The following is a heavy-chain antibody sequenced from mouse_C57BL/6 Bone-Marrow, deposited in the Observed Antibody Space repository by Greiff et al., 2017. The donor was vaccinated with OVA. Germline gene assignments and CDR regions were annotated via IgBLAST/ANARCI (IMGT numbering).Heavy chain of an antibody. CDR3: ARDGCYGWYFDV. V-gene: IGHV5-6*01. CDR1: GFTFSSYG. J-gene: IGHJ1*03. Sequence: EVKLVESGGDLVKPGGSLKLSCAASGFTFSSYGMSWVRQTPDKRLEWVATISSGGSYTYYPDSVKGRFTISRDNAKNTLYLQMSSLKSEDTAMYYCARDGCYGWYFDVWGTGTTVTVSS. CDR2: ISSGGSYT. D-gene: IGHD2-3*01.